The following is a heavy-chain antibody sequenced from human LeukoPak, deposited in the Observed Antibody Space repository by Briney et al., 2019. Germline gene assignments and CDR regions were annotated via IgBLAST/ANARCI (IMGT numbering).Heavy chain of an antibody. V-gene: IGHV3-15*01. J-gene: IGHJ4*02. CDR1: GFTFNKAW. Sequence: GGSLRLSCAASGFTFNKAWMSWVRLAPGKGREWVGRIKNKGDGGTTDYAAPVKSRFTVSRDDSKSTLYLQMNSLKTEDTAVYYCTTSGTPFEYWGQGTLVTVSS. D-gene: IGHD3-10*01. CDR2: IKNKGDGGTT. CDR3: TTSGTPFEY.